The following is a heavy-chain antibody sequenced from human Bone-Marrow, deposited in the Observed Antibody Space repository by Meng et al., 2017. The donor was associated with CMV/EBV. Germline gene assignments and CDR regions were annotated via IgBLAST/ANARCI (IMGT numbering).Heavy chain of an antibody. J-gene: IGHJ4*02. Sequence: SGDILSSNSASWNWIRQSPSRCLEWLGRTYYRSKWYHEYALSVESRITITPDASKNQFSLQLKSVTPEDTAVYFCARNFGQSYFFDYWDQGTLVTVSS. CDR2: TYYRSKWYH. CDR3: ARNFGQSYFFDY. D-gene: IGHD2-21*01. V-gene: IGHV6-1*01. CDR1: GDILSSNSAS.